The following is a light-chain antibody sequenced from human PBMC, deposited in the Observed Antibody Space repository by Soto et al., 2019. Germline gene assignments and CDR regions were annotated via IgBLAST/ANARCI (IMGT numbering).Light chain of an antibody. CDR2: GAS. CDR3: QQYYNWPPFT. J-gene: IGKJ3*01. Sequence: EIVMTQSPATLSVSPGQRVTLSCRANQSVGSSLARYQQKPGQAPRLLIYGASTRATGLPARFSGSGSGTAFTLTISSLQSEDFANYYCQQYYNWPPFTFXQGTKVDIK. CDR1: QSVGSS. V-gene: IGKV3-15*01.